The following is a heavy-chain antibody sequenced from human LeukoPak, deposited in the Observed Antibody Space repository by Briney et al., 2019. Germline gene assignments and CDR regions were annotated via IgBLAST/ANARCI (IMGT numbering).Heavy chain of an antibody. CDR1: GFTFSSYA. D-gene: IGHD4-17*01. J-gene: IGHJ3*02. Sequence: GGSLRLSCAASGFTFSSYAMSWVRQAPGKGLEWVSAISGSGGSTYYADSVKGRFTISRDNSKNTLYLQMNSLRAEDTAVYYCARTQRGKVTTLHEASDAFDTWGQGTMVTVSS. V-gene: IGHV3-23*01. CDR3: ARTQRGKVTTLHEASDAFDT. CDR2: ISGSGGST.